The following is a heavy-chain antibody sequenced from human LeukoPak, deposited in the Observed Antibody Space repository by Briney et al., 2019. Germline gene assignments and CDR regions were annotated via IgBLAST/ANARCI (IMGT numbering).Heavy chain of an antibody. J-gene: IGHJ5*02. CDR3: ARARSGWAYNWFDP. V-gene: IGHV1-8*01. D-gene: IGHD6-19*01. Sequence: ASVKVSCKASGYTFTSYDINWVRQATGQGLEWMGWMNPDSGSTGYAQKFQGRVTMTRDTSTSTAYMELSSLRSEDTAVYYCARARSGWAYNWFDPWGQGTLVTVSS. CDR2: MNPDSGST. CDR1: GYTFTSYD.